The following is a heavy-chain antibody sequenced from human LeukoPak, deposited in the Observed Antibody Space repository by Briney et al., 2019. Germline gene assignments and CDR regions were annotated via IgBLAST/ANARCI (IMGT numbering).Heavy chain of an antibody. V-gene: IGHV1-2*02. CDR1: GYTFTGCY. CDR3: ARDSTMIVVATQAGGDY. J-gene: IGHJ4*02. CDR2: INTDSGGT. Sequence: ASVKVSCKASGYTFTGCYMHWVRQAPGQGLEWMGWINTDSGGTNYAQKFQGRVTMTRDTSISTAYMELSRLRSDETAVYYCARDSTMIVVATQAGGDYWGQGTLVTVSS. D-gene: IGHD3-22*01.